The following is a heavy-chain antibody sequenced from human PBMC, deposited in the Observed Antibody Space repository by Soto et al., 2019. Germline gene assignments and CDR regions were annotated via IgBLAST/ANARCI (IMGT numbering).Heavy chain of an antibody. D-gene: IGHD5-12*01. CDR2: VNPNSGGT. CDR1: GYTFTAYY. J-gene: IGHJ4*02. CDR3: ATDIGATIIDX. V-gene: IGHV1-2*02. Sequence: VSVKVSSNASGYTFTAYYIHWVRQAPGQGLEWMGWVNPNSGGTNYAQNFQGRITMTTDTSISTSYMELSRLGSDDTAVYYCATDIGATIIDXWGQGTLVTVSX.